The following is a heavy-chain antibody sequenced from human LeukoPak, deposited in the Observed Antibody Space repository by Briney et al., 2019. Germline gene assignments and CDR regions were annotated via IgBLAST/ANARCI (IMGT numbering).Heavy chain of an antibody. CDR2: MNPNSGNT. V-gene: IGHV1-8*01. Sequence: ASVKVSCKASGYTFTSYDINWVRRATGQGLEWMGWMNPNSGNTGYAQKFRGRVTMTRNTSISTAYMELSSLRSEDTAVYYCARDLEGYDILTGYYSRGGFDYWGQGTLVTVSS. CDR1: GYTFTSYD. D-gene: IGHD3-9*01. CDR3: ARDLEGYDILTGYYSRGGFDY. J-gene: IGHJ4*02.